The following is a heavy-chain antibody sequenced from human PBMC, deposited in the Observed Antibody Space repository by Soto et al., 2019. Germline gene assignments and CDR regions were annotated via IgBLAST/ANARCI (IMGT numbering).Heavy chain of an antibody. V-gene: IGHV3-21*01. CDR1: GFTFSSYS. CDR3: ARAGTSYCSGGSCYYFDY. Sequence: EVQLVESGGGLVKPGGSLRLSCAASGFTFSSYSMNWVRQAPGKGLEWVSSISSSSSYIYYADSVKGRFTISRDNAKNSLYLQMNSLRAEDTAVYYCARAGTSYCSGGSCYYFDYWGQGTLVTVSS. J-gene: IGHJ4*02. CDR2: ISSSSSYI. D-gene: IGHD2-15*01.